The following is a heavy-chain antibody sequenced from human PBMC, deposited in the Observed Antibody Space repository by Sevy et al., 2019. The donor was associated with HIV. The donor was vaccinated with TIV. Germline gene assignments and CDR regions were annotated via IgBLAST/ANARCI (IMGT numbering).Heavy chain of an antibody. Sequence: QLGGSLRLSCAVSGFTFSSYEMNWVRQAPGKGLEWVSYIGSLGSPINYADSVKGRITISRDNAKNSLYLQMNSLRAEDTAVYYCVRVGIETAFYGMDVWGQGTTVTVSS. CDR3: VRVGIETAFYGMDV. V-gene: IGHV3-48*03. CDR1: GFTFSSYE. J-gene: IGHJ6*02. CDR2: IGSLGSPI.